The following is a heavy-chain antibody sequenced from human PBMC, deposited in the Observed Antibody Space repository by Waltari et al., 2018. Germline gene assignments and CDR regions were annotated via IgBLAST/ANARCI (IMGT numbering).Heavy chain of an antibody. Sequence: EVQLVESGGGLVQPGGSLSLSCVASVFPSSRYSMNWVRQAPGKGLEWVSYISSSSTINYADSVKGRFTISRDSPKNSLYLQMNSLRAEDAAVYYCARGMVGAAYFDCWGQGALVSVSS. CDR2: ISSSSTI. V-gene: IGHV3-48*04. J-gene: IGHJ4*02. D-gene: IGHD1-26*01. CDR1: VFPSSRYS. CDR3: ARGMVGAAYFDC.